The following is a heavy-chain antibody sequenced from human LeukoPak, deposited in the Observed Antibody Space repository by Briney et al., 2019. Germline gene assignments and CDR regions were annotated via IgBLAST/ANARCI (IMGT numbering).Heavy chain of an antibody. CDR1: GGSISSYY. CDR3: ARAVAGTQSAVDY. D-gene: IGHD6-19*01. J-gene: IGHJ4*02. Sequence: SETLSLTCTVSGGSISSYYWSWIRQPPGKGLEWIGYIYYSGSTNYNPSLKSRVTISVDTSKNQFSLKLSSVTAADTAVYYCARAVAGTQSAVDYWGQGTLVTVSS. CDR2: IYYSGST. V-gene: IGHV4-59*01.